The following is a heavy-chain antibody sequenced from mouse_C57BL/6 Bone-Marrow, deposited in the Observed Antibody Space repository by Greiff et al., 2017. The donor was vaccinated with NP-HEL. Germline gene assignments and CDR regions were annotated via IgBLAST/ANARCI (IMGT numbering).Heavy chain of an antibody. V-gene: IGHV14-3*01. CDR1: GFNIKNTH. CDR3: ARWGFYYYGSSPFYYAMDY. CDR2: IDAANGKT. D-gene: IGHD1-1*01. J-gene: IGHJ4*01. Sequence: EVQLQQSVAELVRPGASVKLSCTASGFNIKNTHMHRGKQRPEQGLEGIGRIDAANGKTKYAPKFQGKATITADTSSNTAYLQLSSLTSEDTAIYYCARWGFYYYGSSPFYYAMDYWGQGTSVTVSS.